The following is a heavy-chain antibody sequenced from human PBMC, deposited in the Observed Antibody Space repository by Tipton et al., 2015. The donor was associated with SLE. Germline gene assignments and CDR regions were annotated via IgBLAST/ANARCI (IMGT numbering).Heavy chain of an antibody. CDR1: GGSISTSHY. Sequence: TLSLTCTVSGGSISTSHYWSWIRQPPGKGLEWIGYIYYSGSTNYNPSLKSRVTISVDTSKNQFSLNLNSVAAADTGIYYCARGGSGFDSWGQGTLVTVSS. CDR2: IYYSGST. V-gene: IGHV4-59*08. J-gene: IGHJ5*01. D-gene: IGHD1-26*01. CDR3: ARGGSGFDS.